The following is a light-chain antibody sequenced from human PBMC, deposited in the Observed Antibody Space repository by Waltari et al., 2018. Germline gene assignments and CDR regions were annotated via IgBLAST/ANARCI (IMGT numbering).Light chain of an antibody. V-gene: IGLV4-69*01. CDR2: LNSDGSH. J-gene: IGLJ2*01. CDR3: QTWDTGILV. Sequence: QLVLTQSPSASASLGASVKLTCTLSSGHSNYAIAWHQQQPQKGPRYLMKLNSDGSHTKGDGIPGRFSGSRFGAERYLTISSLQSEDEADYDCQTWDTGILVFGGGTKLTVL. CDR1: SGHSNYA.